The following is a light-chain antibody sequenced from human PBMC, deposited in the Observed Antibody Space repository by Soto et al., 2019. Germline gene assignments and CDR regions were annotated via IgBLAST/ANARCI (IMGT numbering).Light chain of an antibody. V-gene: IGLV2-14*01. CDR3: SSYTSSSGYV. J-gene: IGLJ1*01. Sequence: QSVLTQPASVSGSPGQSITISCTGPSSDVGGYNYVSWYQQHPGKAPKLMIYDVSNRPSGVSNRFSGSKSGNTASLTISGLQAEDEADYCCSSYTSSSGYVFGTGTKVTVL. CDR2: DVS. CDR1: SSDVGGYNY.